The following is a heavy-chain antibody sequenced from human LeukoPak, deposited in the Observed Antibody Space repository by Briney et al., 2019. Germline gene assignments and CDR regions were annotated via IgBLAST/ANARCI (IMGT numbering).Heavy chain of an antibody. D-gene: IGHD1-26*01. Sequence: GGSLRLSCAASGFTFSSYAMSWVRQAPGKGLEWVSDISGSGGSTYYADSVKGRFTISRDKSKNTLYLQMNSLRVDDTAVYYCAKGQPSGSYYNYFDYWGQGTPVTVSS. CDR2: ISGSGGST. V-gene: IGHV3-23*01. CDR1: GFTFSSYA. CDR3: AKGQPSGSYYNYFDY. J-gene: IGHJ4*02.